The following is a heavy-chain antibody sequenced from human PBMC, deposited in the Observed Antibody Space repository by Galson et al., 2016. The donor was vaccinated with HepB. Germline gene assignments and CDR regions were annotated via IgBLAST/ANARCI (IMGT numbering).Heavy chain of an antibody. J-gene: IGHJ6*04. CDR1: GGTITSGGSY. D-gene: IGHD2-8*02. V-gene: IGHV4-61*02. CDR2: VDTSGST. CDR3: ARNVAVFAIRPYYYGVDV. Sequence: TLSLTCTVSGGTITSGGSYYNWIRQPAGKGLEWLGRVDTSGSTNYSPSLKSRVTISLDTSKNQFSLKLTSVTAADTAVYYCARNVAVFAIRPYYYGVDVWGKGTTVTVSS.